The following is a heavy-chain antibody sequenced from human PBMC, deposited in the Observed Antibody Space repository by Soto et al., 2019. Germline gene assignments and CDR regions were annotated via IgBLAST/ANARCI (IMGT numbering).Heavy chain of an antibody. CDR2: LSYDGSNK. J-gene: IGHJ2*01. CDR1: AFTFSSYA. CDR3: AREGLRNNWYFDL. D-gene: IGHD1-1*01. Sequence: GGSLRLSCAASAFTFSSYAMHWVRQAPGKGLEWVAVLSYDGSNKYYADSVKGRFAISRDNSKNTMYLQMNSLRAEDTAVYYCAREGLRNNWYFDLWGRGTLVTVSS. V-gene: IGHV3-30*09.